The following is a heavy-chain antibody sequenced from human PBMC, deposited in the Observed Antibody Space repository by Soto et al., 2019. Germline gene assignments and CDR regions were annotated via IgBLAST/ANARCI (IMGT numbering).Heavy chain of an antibody. V-gene: IGHV1-18*01. J-gene: IGHJ3*02. D-gene: IGHD6-19*01. CDR3: ARGGGYGWYLKDAFDI. Sequence: ASVKVSCKASGYTFTRYGISWVRQAPGQGLEWMGWISAYNGNTNYAQKLQGRVTMTTDTSTSTAYMELRSLRSDDTAVYYCARGGGYGWYLKDAFDIWGQGTMVTVSS. CDR2: ISAYNGNT. CDR1: GYTFTRYG.